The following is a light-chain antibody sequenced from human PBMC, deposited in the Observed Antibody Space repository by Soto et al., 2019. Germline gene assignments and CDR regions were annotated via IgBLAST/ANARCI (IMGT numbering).Light chain of an antibody. CDR2: AAS. Sequence: DIHMTQSPSSLSASVGDRVTITCRASRSISSYLNWYQQKPGKAPKLLISAASSLQSGVPSRFSGSGSGTDFTLTISSLPPEDFATYYCQQSYNTPRTFGQGTRLEIK. J-gene: IGKJ5*01. CDR1: RSISSY. CDR3: QQSYNTPRT. V-gene: IGKV1-39*01.